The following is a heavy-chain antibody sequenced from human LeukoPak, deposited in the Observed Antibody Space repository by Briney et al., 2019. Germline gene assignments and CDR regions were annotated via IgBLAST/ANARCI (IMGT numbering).Heavy chain of an antibody. CDR3: ARDISPYYYDSSGYYYDALDI. D-gene: IGHD3-22*01. Sequence: PGGSLRLSCAASGFTFSSYSMNWVRQAPGKGLEWVSYIYYADSVKGRFTISRDNAKNSLDLQMNSLRAEDTAVYYCARDISPYYYDSSGYYYDALDIWGQGTMVTVSS. CDR2: I. CDR1: GFTFSSYS. V-gene: IGHV3-21*01. J-gene: IGHJ3*02.